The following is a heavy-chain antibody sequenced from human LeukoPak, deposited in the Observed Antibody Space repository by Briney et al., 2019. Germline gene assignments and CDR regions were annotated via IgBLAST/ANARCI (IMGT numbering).Heavy chain of an antibody. V-gene: IGHV3-30-3*01. CDR3: VRIVVVITTSAFDI. CDR1: GFTFSSYA. D-gene: IGHD3-22*01. J-gene: IGHJ3*02. Sequence: GGSLRLSCAASGFTFSSYAMHWVCQAPGKGLEWVAVISYDGSNKYYADSVKGRFTISRDNSKNTLYLQMNSLRAEDTAVYYCVRIVVVITTSAFDIWGQGTMVTVSS. CDR2: ISYDGSNK.